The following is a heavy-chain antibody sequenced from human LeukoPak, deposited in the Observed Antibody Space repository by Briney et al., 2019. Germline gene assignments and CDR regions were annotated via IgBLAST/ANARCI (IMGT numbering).Heavy chain of an antibody. J-gene: IGHJ4*02. Sequence: SETLSLTCTVSGGSISSYYWSWIRQPPGKGLEWIGYIYYSGSTNYNPSLKSRVTISVDTPKNQFSLKLSSVTAADTAVYYCARGVYGAYFDFWGQGTLVTVSS. D-gene: IGHD4-17*01. CDR1: GGSISSYY. CDR3: ARGVYGAYFDF. V-gene: IGHV4-59*01. CDR2: IYYSGST.